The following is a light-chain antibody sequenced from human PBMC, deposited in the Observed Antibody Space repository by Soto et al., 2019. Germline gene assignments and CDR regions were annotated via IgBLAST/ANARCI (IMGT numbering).Light chain of an antibody. CDR1: QSISSW. CDR2: KAS. Sequence: DIQMTQSPSTLSASVGDRVTITCRASQSISSWLDWYQQKPGKAPKLLIFKASSLESGVPSRFSGSGSGTEFTLTISSLQPDDFATYYCQQYNSPYTFGQGTKLEIK. CDR3: QQYNSPYT. V-gene: IGKV1-5*03. J-gene: IGKJ2*01.